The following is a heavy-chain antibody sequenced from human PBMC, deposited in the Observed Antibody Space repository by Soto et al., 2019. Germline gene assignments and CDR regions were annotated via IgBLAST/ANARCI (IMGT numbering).Heavy chain of an antibody. Sequence: SETPSLTCAVSGYSIRSGYFWGWIRQPPGKGLEWIGSMYHSGITYYNLSLKSRVTISVDTSKNQLSLKLSSATAADTAVYYCARSMYSTSAQLYYGMDVWGQGTTVTVSS. V-gene: IGHV4-38-2*01. D-gene: IGHD6-6*01. CDR3: ARSMYSTSAQLYYGMDV. J-gene: IGHJ6*02. CDR1: GYSIRSGYF. CDR2: MYHSGIT.